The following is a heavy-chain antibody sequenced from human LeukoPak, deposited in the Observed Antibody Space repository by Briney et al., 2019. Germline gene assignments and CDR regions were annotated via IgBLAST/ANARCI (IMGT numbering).Heavy chain of an antibody. CDR2: IKSKTDGGTT. CDR1: GFTFTNAW. V-gene: IGHV3-15*01. CDR3: TTGMHISLKVVVTTIDY. J-gene: IGHJ4*02. Sequence: GGSLRLSCAASGFTFTNAWMSWVRQAPEKGLEWVGHIKSKTDGGTTDYAAPVKGRFTISRDDSKDTVFLQMHNLKTEDTAVYYCTTGMHISLKVVVTTIDYWGQGTLVTVSS. D-gene: IGHD3-22*01.